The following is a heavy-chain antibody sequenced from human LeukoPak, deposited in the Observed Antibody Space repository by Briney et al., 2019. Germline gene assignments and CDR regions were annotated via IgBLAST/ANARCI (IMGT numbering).Heavy chain of an antibody. V-gene: IGHV1-24*01. Sequence: ASVKVSCKVSGYTLTELSMHWVRQAPGKGLEWMGGFDPEDGETIYAQKFQGRVTMTEDTSTDTAYMELSSLRSEDTAMYYCATDQRRRVAAHYNWGQGTLVTVSS. CDR1: GYTLTELS. CDR2: FDPEDGET. D-gene: IGHD3-10*01. CDR3: ATDQRRRVAAHYN. J-gene: IGHJ4*02.